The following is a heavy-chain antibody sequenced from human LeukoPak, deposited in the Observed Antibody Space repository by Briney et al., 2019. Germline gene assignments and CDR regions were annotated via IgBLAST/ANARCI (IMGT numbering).Heavy chain of an antibody. D-gene: IGHD1-26*01. V-gene: IGHV3-74*01. Sequence: GGSLRLSCAASGFTFSSYWMHWVRQAPGKGLVWVSRINNDGSSTSYADSVKGRFTISRDNAKNTLYLHMNNLRGEDTAVYYCARAIYSGKYHSPPGDSWGQGTLVTVSS. J-gene: IGHJ4*02. CDR3: ARAIYSGKYHSPPGDS. CDR2: INNDGSST. CDR1: GFTFSSYW.